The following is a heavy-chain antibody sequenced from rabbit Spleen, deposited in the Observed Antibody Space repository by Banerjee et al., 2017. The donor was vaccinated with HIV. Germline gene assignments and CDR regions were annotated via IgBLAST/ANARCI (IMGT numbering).Heavy chain of an antibody. CDR3: ARRPSGVGGDGDGTI. Sequence: QQQLEESGGGLVKPGGTLTLTCTASGFSFSSGYGMCWVRQAPGKGLEWIACIENGDGRYYASWVNGRFTISRSTSLNTVTLQMTSLTAADTATYFCARRPSGVGGDGDGTIWGQGTLVTVS. V-gene: IGHV1S43*01. CDR1: GFSFSSGYG. CDR2: IENGDGR. J-gene: IGHJ3*01. D-gene: IGHD2-1*01.